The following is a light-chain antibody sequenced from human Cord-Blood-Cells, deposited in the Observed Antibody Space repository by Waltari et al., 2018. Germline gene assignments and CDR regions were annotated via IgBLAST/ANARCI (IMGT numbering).Light chain of an antibody. CDR2: KDS. CDR1: ALQKQY. CDR3: QSADSSGTYVV. Sequence: SYELTQPPSVSVSPGQTARITCSGDALQKQYAYWYQQKPGQAPVLVIYKDSERPSGIPGRFFGSSSGTTVTLTISGVQAEDEADYYCQSADSSGTYVVFGGGTKLTVL. J-gene: IGLJ2*01. V-gene: IGLV3-25*02.